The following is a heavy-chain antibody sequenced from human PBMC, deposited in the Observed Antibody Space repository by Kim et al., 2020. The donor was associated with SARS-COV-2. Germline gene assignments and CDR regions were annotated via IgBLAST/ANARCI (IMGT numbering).Heavy chain of an antibody. D-gene: IGHD6-13*01. CDR2: IYYSGST. J-gene: IGHJ3*02. CDR3: ARHNLYSRGAFDI. Sequence: SETLSLTCTVSGGSISSYYWSWIRQPPGKGLEWIGYIYYSGSTNYNPSLKSRVTISVDTSKNQFSLKLSSVTAADTAVYYCARHNLYSRGAFDIWGQGTMVTVSS. CDR1: GGSISSYY. V-gene: IGHV4-59*08.